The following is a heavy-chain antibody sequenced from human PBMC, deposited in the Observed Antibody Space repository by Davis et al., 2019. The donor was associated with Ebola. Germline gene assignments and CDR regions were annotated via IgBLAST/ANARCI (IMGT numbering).Heavy chain of an antibody. CDR2: IYYSGST. D-gene: IGHD6-6*01. Sequence: GSLRLSCTVSGGSISSYYWSWIRQPPGKGLEWIGYIYYSGSTYYNPSLKSRVTISVDTSKNQFSLKLSSVTAADTAVYYCARARLKIAARPAYYYYGMDVWGQGTTVTVSS. CDR3: ARARLKIAARPAYYYYGMDV. J-gene: IGHJ6*02. CDR1: GGSISSYY. V-gene: IGHV4-59*12.